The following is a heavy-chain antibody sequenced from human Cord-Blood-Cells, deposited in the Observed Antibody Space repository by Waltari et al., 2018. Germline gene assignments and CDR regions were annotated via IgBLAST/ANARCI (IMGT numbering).Heavy chain of an antibody. D-gene: IGHD6-13*01. CDR2: IYYSGST. Sequence: QVQLQESGPGLVKPSATLSLTCTVSGGSVSSGSYYWSWIRQPPGKGLEWIGYIYYSGSTNYNPSLKSRVTISVDTSKNQFSLKLSSVTAADTAVYYCARDQLGMGIFDYWGQGTLVTVSS. CDR1: GGSVSSGSYY. J-gene: IGHJ4*02. CDR3: ARDQLGMGIFDY. V-gene: IGHV4-61*01.